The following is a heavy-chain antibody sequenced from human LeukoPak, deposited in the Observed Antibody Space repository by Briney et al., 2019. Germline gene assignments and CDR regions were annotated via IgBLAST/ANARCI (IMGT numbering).Heavy chain of an antibody. CDR1: GGSISNYY. J-gene: IGHJ5*02. D-gene: IGHD3-22*01. CDR2: FFQLGGT. V-gene: IGHV4-59*04. CDR3: AKDDRLLTNWFDP. Sequence: SETLSLTCTVSGGSISNYYWAWIRQPPGKGLEWIGSFFQLGGTYYNPSLKNRVTISVDTSKNEFSLTLTSVTAADTAIYYCAKDDRLLTNWFDPWGQGTLVTVSS.